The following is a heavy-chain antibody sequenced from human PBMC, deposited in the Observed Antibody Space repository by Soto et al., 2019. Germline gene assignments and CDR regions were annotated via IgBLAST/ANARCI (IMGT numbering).Heavy chain of an antibody. CDR1: GGSFSGYY. J-gene: IGHJ4*02. V-gene: IGHV4-34*01. Sequence: NPSETLSLTCAVYGGSFSGYYWSWIRQPPGKGLEWIGEINHSGSTNYNPSLKSRVTISVDTSKNQFSLKLSSVTAADTAVYYCARGDYARSLDYWGQGTLVTVSS. CDR3: ARGDYARSLDY. D-gene: IGHD4-17*01. CDR2: INHSGST.